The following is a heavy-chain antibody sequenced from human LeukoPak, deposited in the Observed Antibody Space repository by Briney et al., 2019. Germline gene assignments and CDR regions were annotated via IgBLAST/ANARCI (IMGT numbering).Heavy chain of an antibody. CDR3: ARVIGFGELSLGH. CDR2: INPKSGGT. CDR1: GYTFTGYY. V-gene: IGHV1-2*06. J-gene: IGHJ4*02. D-gene: IGHD3-10*01. Sequence: ASVKVSCKASGYTFTGYYIHWVRQAPGQGLEWMGRINPKSGGTNYAQKFQGRVTMTRDTSISTAYMELSRLRSDDTAVYFCARVIGFGELSLGHWGQGTLVTVSS.